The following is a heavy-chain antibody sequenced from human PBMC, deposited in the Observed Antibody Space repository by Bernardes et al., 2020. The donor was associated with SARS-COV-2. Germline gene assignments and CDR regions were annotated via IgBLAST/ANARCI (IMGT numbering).Heavy chain of an antibody. D-gene: IGHD3-22*01. J-gene: IGHJ3*02. V-gene: IGHV4-31*03. CDR1: GGSISSGGYY. Sequence: SETLSLTCTVSGGSISSGGYYWSSIRQHPGNGLEWIGYIYYSGSTYYNPSLKSRVTISVDTSKNQFSLKLSSVTAADTAVYYCARDPITMIVVVQAFGIWGKGTMVTVSS. CDR3: ARDPITMIVVVQAFGI. CDR2: IYYSGST.